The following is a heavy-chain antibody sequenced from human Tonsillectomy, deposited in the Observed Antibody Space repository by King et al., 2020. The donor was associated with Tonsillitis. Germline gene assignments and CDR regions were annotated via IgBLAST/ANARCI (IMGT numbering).Heavy chain of an antibody. D-gene: IGHD3-10*01. CDR1: GFTFSSYA. CDR2: ISYDGSDK. Sequence: VQLVESGGGVVQPGRSLRLSCAASGFTFSSYAIRWVRQAPGKGLEWVAVISYDGSDKYYVDSVKGRFTISRDNSKNTLYLQMNFLSAEDTAVYYCARDPDGYYFDYWGQGTLVTVSS. J-gene: IGHJ4*02. CDR3: ARDPDGYYFDY. V-gene: IGHV3-30*04.